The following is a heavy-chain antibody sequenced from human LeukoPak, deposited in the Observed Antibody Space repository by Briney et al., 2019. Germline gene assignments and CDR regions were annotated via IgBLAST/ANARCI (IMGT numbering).Heavy chain of an antibody. CDR3: ASLLYYYGSGSYPTTMDV. CDR2: ISSSGSTI. J-gene: IGHJ6*02. V-gene: IGHV3-11*01. Sequence: PGGSLRLSCAASGFTFSDYYMSWIRQAPGKGLEWVSYISSSGSTIYYADSVKGRFTISRDNAKNSLYLQMNSLRAEDTAVYYCASLLYYYGSGSYPTTMDVWGQGTTVTVSS. D-gene: IGHD3-10*01. CDR1: GFTFSDYY.